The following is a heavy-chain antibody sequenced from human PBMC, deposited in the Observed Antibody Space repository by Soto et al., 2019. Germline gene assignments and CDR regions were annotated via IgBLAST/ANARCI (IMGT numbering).Heavy chain of an antibody. J-gene: IGHJ4*02. CDR1: GFSFSDYY. Sequence: PGGSLRLSCAASGFSFSDYYMSWIRQAPGKGLEWVSQMSSNGGTIFYADSVKGRFTISRDNAKNSLYLRMNSLRAEDTAVYYCARLRASSGYDYISYWGQGTLVTVSS. D-gene: IGHD5-12*01. CDR2: MSSNGGTI. CDR3: ARLRASSGYDYISY. V-gene: IGHV3-11*01.